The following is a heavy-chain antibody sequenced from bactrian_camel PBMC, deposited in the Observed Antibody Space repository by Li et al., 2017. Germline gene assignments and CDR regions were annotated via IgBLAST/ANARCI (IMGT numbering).Heavy chain of an antibody. CDR3: ASLSAVRSTSMKSD. V-gene: IGHV3S31*01. J-gene: IGHJ4*01. Sequence: DVQLVESGGGLVQPGGSLRLSCTASGFTFSSYAMSWVRQAPGKGLEWVSSINSGGEATSYGRFTISRDNAKNTLYLHMNSLKYEDTAVYYCASLSAVRSTSMKSDWGQGTQVTVS. CDR2: INSGGEAT. CDR1: GFTFSSYA. D-gene: IGHD4*01.